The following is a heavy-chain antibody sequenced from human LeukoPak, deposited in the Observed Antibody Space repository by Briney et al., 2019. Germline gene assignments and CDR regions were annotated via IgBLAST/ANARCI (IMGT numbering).Heavy chain of an antibody. CDR3: ARDREATALSHYYGMDV. V-gene: IGHV3-30-3*01. CDR1: RFTFSDYA. J-gene: IGHJ6*02. D-gene: IGHD5-24*01. Sequence: GGSLRLSCAVSRFTFSDYAMHWVRQAPGKGLEWVAVISYDGSNKYYADSVKGRFTISRDNSQNTLYLQMYTLRAEDTAVYYCARDREATALSHYYGMDVWGQGTTVTVSS. CDR2: ISYDGSNK.